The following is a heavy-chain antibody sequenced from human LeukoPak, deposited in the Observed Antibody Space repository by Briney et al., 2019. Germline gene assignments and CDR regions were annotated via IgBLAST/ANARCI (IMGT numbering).Heavy chain of an antibody. CDR3: AREEATLTQTFDY. V-gene: IGHV7-4-1*02. D-gene: IGHD5-12*01. CDR2: INTYTGNP. J-gene: IGHJ4*02. CDR1: GYTFTNNA. Sequence: ASVKVSCKASGYTFTNNAMNWVRQAPGQGPEWMGWINTYTGNPTYAQGFTGRFVLSLDSSVSTAYLQISGLKAEDTAVYYCAREEATLTQTFDYWGQGTLVTVSS.